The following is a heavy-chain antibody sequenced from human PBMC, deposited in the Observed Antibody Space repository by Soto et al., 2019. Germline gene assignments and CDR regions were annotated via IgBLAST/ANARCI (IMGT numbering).Heavy chain of an antibody. D-gene: IGHD2-8*01. CDR1: GGSISSYY. CDR3: ARVYCTNGVCYNGWFDP. V-gene: IGHV4-59*01. Sequence: TLSLTCTVSGGSISSYYWSWIRQPPGKGLEWIGYIYYSGSTNYNPSLKSRVTISVDTSKNQFSLKLSSVTAADTAVYYCARVYCTNGVCYNGWFDPWGQGTLVTVSS. CDR2: IYYSGST. J-gene: IGHJ5*02.